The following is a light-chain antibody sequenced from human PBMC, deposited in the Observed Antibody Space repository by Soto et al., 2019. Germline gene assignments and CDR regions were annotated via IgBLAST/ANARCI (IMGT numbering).Light chain of an antibody. J-gene: IGLJ2*01. V-gene: IGLV2-8*01. Sequence: QSALTQPPSASGSPGQSVTISCTGTSSDVAAYNYVSWYQQHPGKAPKLIIYEVSKRPSGVPDRFSGSKSGNTAPLTVSGLQAEDEADYYCSSYAGSNNLLFGGGTKLTVL. CDR3: SSYAGSNNLL. CDR1: SSDVAAYNY. CDR2: EVS.